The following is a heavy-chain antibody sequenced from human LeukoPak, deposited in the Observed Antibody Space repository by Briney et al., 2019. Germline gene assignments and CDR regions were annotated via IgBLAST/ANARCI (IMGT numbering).Heavy chain of an antibody. V-gene: IGHV4-34*01. D-gene: IGHD5-12*01. CDR1: GGSFSGYY. Sequence: PSETLSLTCAVCGGSFSGYYWSWIRQPPGKGLEWIGEINHSGSTNYNPSLKSRVTISVDTSKNQFSLKLSSVTAADTAVYYCARASATVNSTPFDYWGQGTLVTVSS. CDR3: ARASATVNSTPFDY. CDR2: INHSGST. J-gene: IGHJ4*02.